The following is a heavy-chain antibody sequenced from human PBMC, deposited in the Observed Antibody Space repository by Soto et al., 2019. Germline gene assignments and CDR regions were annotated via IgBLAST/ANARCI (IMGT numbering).Heavy chain of an antibody. V-gene: IGHV3-23*01. CDR3: AKKAGLVSLYPPEFDP. D-gene: IGHD2-8*01. CDR1: GFPFSSDA. J-gene: IGHJ5*02. CDR2: NSGSDGST. Sequence: EVKLLESGGALVQPGGSLRLSCATSGFPFSSDAMSWVLQAPGKGREWCSVNSGSDGSTNYADSLKDRFTISRDNYKNTLIFQMNSLRGEDTAVYYCAKKAGLVSLYPPEFDPRGQGTLVTVSS.